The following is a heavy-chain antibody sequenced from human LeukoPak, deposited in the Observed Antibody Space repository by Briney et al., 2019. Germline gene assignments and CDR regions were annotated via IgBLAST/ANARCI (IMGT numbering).Heavy chain of an antibody. CDR2: IYTGGNT. D-gene: IGHD3-22*01. V-gene: IGHV3-53*01. CDR3: ARGDDSGYYDYFDY. CDR1: GFTFSTYS. Sequence: GGSLRLSCAASGFTFSTYSMIWVRQAPGKGLEWVSTIYTGGNTYYAASVKGRFTISRDFSKNTVFLHMNSLRAEDTAMYYCARGDDSGYYDYFDYWGQGALVTVSS. J-gene: IGHJ4*02.